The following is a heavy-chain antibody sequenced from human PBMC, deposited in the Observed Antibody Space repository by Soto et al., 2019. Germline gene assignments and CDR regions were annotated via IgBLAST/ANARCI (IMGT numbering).Heavy chain of an antibody. CDR1: GASLTSGNW. CDR2: IFHDGTA. D-gene: IGHD3-10*01. V-gene: IGHV4-4*02. CDR3: ARLVYDTRLNYMYFDF. Sequence: KTSETLSLTCAVSGASLTSGNWWTWVRQSPQRGLEYIGEIFHDGTANYYPSFERRVAMSVDTSRNQFSLKLTSVTAADTAVYFCARLVYDTRLNYMYFDFWGPGTLVTVSS. J-gene: IGHJ4*02.